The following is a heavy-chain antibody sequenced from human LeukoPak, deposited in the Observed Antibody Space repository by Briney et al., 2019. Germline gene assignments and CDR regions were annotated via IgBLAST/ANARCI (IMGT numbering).Heavy chain of an antibody. J-gene: IGHJ4*02. CDR1: GGSISSYY. CDR3: ARVTGYMIEDYFDY. Sequence: ETLSLTCTVSGGSISSYYWSWIRQPPGKGLEWIGYIYYSGSTNYNPSLRSRVTISVDTSKNQFSLKLSSVTAADTAVYYCARVTGYMIEDYFDYWGQGTLVTASS. D-gene: IGHD3-22*01. V-gene: IGHV4-59*01. CDR2: IYYSGST.